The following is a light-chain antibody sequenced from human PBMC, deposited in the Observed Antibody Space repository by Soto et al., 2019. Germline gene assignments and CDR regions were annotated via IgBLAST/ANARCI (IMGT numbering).Light chain of an antibody. V-gene: IGKV3-20*01. CDR1: QSVSSS. Sequence: EIVLTQSPGTLSLSPGERATLSCRASQSVSSSLAWYQQKPGQAPRLLIYGTSIRATAIPDRFSGSGSGADFTLTISRLEPEDFALYYCQQYGISPSTFGPGTKVEI. CDR3: QQYGISPST. J-gene: IGKJ1*01. CDR2: GTS.